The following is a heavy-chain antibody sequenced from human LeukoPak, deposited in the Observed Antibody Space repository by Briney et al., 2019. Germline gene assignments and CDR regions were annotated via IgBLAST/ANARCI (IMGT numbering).Heavy chain of an antibody. D-gene: IGHD3-10*01. J-gene: IGHJ6*03. V-gene: IGHV4-34*01. CDR2: INHSGST. CDR3: ARQGSGSPGISYYYYYMDV. CDR1: GESFSNYY. Sequence: RTSETLSLTCAVYGESFSNYYWSWIRQPPGKGLEWIGEINHSGSTGYNPSLESRVTISVDTSKNQLSLKLSSVTAADTAVYYCARQGSGSPGISYYYYYMDVWAKGTTVTISS.